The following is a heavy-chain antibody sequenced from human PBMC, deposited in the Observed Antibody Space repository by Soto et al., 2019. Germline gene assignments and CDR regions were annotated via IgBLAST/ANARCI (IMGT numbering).Heavy chain of an antibody. CDR1: VFTFSSYS. D-gene: IGHD1-26*01. V-gene: IGHV3-21*01. CDR3: ASANSGSYLLGY. CDR2: ISSSSSYI. Sequence: PWWSLRLSCSASVFTFSSYSMNWFRQAPGKGLEWVSSISSSSSYIYYADSVKGRFTISRDNAKNSLYLQMNSLRAEDTAVYYCASANSGSYLLGYWGQGTLVTVSS. J-gene: IGHJ4*02.